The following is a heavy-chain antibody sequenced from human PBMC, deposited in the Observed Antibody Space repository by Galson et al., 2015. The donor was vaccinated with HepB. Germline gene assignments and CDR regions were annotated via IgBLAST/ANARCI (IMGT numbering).Heavy chain of an antibody. Sequence: SLRLSCAASGFTFSSYGMHWVRQAPGKGLEWVAFIRYDGSNKYYADSVKGRFTISRDNSKNTLYLQMNSLRAEDTAVYYCAKTTTGGSGYSSGWYEDDWGQGTLVTVSS. D-gene: IGHD6-19*01. CDR1: GFTFSSYG. V-gene: IGHV3-30*02. CDR3: AKTTTGGSGYSSGWYEDD. CDR2: IRYDGSNK. J-gene: IGHJ4*02.